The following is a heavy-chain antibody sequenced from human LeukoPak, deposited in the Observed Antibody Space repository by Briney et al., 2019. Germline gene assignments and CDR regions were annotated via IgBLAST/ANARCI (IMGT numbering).Heavy chain of an antibody. CDR1: GGSISSSNYY. CDR2: IYYSGST. J-gene: IGHJ6*02. CDR3: ARHSYDNNGYYSLVHGMDV. Sequence: SETLSLTCTVSGGSISSSNYYWGWIRQPPGKGLEWIGSIYYSGSTYYNPSLKNRVIISLDTSKRRFSLKLNSVTAADTAVYYCARHSYDNNGYYSLVHGMDVWGQGTTVTVSS. D-gene: IGHD3-22*01. V-gene: IGHV4-39*01.